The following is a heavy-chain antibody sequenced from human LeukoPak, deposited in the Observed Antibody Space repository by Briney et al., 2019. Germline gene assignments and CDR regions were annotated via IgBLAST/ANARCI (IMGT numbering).Heavy chain of an antibody. Sequence: SGGSLRLSCVVSGLIFGDYWMTWVRQAPGQGLEWVASIKQDGSERYYVDSVKGRFTISRDNAKNSTYLQMNSLRADDTAVYYCARDRRLHYYDSSGPLGYDYHSLDVWGQGTTVIVSS. V-gene: IGHV3-7*01. CDR2: IKQDGSER. D-gene: IGHD3-22*01. J-gene: IGHJ6*02. CDR1: GLIFGDYW. CDR3: ARDRRLHYYDSSGPLGYDYHSLDV.